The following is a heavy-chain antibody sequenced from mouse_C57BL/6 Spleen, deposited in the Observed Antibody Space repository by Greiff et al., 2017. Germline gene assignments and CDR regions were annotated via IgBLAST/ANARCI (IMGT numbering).Heavy chain of an antibody. CDR2: INPNNGGT. J-gene: IGHJ2*01. V-gene: IGHV1-26*01. Sequence: EVQLQQSGPELVKPGASVKISCKASGYTFTDYYMNWVKQSHGKSLEWIGDINPNNGGTSYNQKFKGKATLTVDKSSSTAYMELRSLTSEDSAVYYCAIDSSGYVDYWGQGTTLTVSS. CDR3: AIDSSGYVDY. CDR1: GYTFTDYY. D-gene: IGHD3-2*02.